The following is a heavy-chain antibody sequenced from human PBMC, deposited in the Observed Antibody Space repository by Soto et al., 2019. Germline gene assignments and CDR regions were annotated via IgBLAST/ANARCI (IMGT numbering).Heavy chain of an antibody. V-gene: IGHV1-2*04. J-gene: IGHJ4*02. CDR2: INPNSGGT. CDR3: ARGLITARFPPANLGPVDY. CDR1: GYTFTGYY. D-gene: IGHD6-6*01. Sequence: ASVKVSFKASGYTFTGYYMHWVRQAPGQGLEWMGWINPNSGGTNYAQKFQGWVTMTRDTSISTAYMELSRLRSDDTAVYYCARGLITARFPPANLGPVDYWGQGTLVTVSS.